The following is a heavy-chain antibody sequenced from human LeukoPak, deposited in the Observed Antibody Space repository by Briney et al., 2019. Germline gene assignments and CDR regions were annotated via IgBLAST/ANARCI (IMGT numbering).Heavy chain of an antibody. J-gene: IGHJ3*02. CDR1: GFTFSSYV. V-gene: IGHV3-49*04. CDR2: IRSKVYGGTT. Sequence: SGGSLRLSCAASGFTFSSYVMSWVRQAPGKGLECIGFIRSKVYGGTTEYAASVKGRFTISRDDSKSIAYLQMNSLKTEDTAVYYCTRDPYYFDSSGYYHHAFDIWGQGTMVAVSS. D-gene: IGHD3-22*01. CDR3: TRDPYYFDSSGYYHHAFDI.